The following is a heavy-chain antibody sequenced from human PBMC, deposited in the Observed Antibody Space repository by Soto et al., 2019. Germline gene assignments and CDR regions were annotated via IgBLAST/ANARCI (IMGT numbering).Heavy chain of an antibody. CDR2: INHSGAT. CDR3: ARAPFVRANTGSYHYYGLDV. Sequence: PSETLSLTCAVYGVSFSGYYWSWIRQPPGKGLEWIGEINHSGATNYNPSLKSRVTISLDKSRNQFSLKLTSVTAADTAVYYCARAPFVRANTGSYHYYGLDVWGQGTTVTVSS. V-gene: IGHV4-34*01. D-gene: IGHD3-10*01. CDR1: GVSFSGYY. J-gene: IGHJ6*02.